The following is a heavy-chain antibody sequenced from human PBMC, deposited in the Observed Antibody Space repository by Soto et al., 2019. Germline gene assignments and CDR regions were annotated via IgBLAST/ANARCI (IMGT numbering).Heavy chain of an antibody. V-gene: IGHV1-69*01. CDR3: ARDPYSSGWYSLYFQH. J-gene: IGHJ1*01. CDR2: IIPIFGTA. CDR1: GGTFSSYA. Sequence: QVQLVQSGAEVKKPGSSVKVSCKASGGTFSSYAISWLRQAPGQGLEWMGGIIPIFGTANYAQKFQGRVTITADESTSTAYMAVSSLRSEDTAVYYCARDPYSSGWYSLYFQHWGQGTLVTVSS. D-gene: IGHD6-19*01.